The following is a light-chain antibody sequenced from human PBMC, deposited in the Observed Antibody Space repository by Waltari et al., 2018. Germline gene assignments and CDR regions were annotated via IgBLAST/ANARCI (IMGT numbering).Light chain of an antibody. V-gene: IGKV1-5*01. CDR3: QQYYSTPG. Sequence: DIQMTQSPSTLSASVGDRVTITCRASQSIDSWLAWYQQKPGKAPKLLIYDASSLERGVPSRFSGSGSGTEFTLTISSLQAEDVAVYYCQQYYSTPGFGPGTKVDIK. J-gene: IGKJ3*01. CDR1: QSIDSW. CDR2: DAS.